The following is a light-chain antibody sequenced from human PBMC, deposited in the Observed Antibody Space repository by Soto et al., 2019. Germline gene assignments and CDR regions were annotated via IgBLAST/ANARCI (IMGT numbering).Light chain of an antibody. CDR3: QQRSNWPGIT. J-gene: IGKJ5*01. Sequence: VLTQSPCTLSLSTGERATLSCRASQSVSSSYLAWYQQKPGQAPRLLIYDASNRATGIPARFSGSGSGTDFTLTISSLEPEDFAVYYCQQRSNWPGITFAQGTRLEIK. CDR1: QSVSSSY. CDR2: DAS. V-gene: IGKV3-11*01.